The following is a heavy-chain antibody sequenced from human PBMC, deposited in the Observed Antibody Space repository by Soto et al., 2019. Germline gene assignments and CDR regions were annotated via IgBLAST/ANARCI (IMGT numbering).Heavy chain of an antibody. CDR3: ARGKEVYCSGGSCYSYYYGMDV. Sequence: SVKVSCKASGGIFSSYAISWVRQAPGQGLEWMGGIIPIFGTANYAQKFQGRVTITADKSTSTAYMELSSLRSEDTAVYYCARGKEVYCSGGSCYSYYYGMDVWGQGTTVTVSS. CDR2: IIPIFGTA. D-gene: IGHD2-15*01. J-gene: IGHJ6*02. CDR1: GGIFSSYA. V-gene: IGHV1-69*06.